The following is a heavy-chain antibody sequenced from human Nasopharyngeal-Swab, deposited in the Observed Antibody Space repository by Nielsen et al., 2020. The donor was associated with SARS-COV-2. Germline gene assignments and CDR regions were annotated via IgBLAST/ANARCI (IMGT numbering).Heavy chain of an antibody. CDR2: ISGSDHTT. D-gene: IGHD5-12*01. CDR1: GFTFSNFA. V-gene: IGHV3-23*01. CDR3: AKDRDSGDDSDDYYHYYGMDV. Sequence: GGSLRLSCAASGFTFSNFAMSWVRQAPGKGLEWVSVISGSDHTTYYADSVKGRFTISRDNSKNTVNLQMNSLRVEDTAIYYCAKDRDSGDDSDDYYHYYGMDVWGQGTLVTVSS. J-gene: IGHJ6*02.